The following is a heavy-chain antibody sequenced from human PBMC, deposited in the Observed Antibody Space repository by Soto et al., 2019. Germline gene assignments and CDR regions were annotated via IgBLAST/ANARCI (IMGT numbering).Heavy chain of an antibody. Sequence: SETLSLTCAVYGGSFRGYYRSRIRQPSGKGLAGIGEIYHSGSTNYNPSLKSRVTISVDKSKNQFSLNQCSVTAADTAVYYCARVVHQPQQNWFDPWGPGTLITVST. CDR1: GGSFRGYY. CDR2: IYHSGST. CDR3: ARVVHQPQQNWFDP. D-gene: IGHD2-2*01. J-gene: IGHJ5*02. V-gene: IGHV4-34*01.